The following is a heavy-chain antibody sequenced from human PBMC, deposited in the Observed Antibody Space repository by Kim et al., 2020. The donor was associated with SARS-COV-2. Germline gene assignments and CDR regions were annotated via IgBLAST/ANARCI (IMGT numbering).Heavy chain of an antibody. D-gene: IGHD3-10*01. CDR1: GLTVSSNY. Sequence: GGSLRLYCAASGLTVSSNYMSWVRQAPGRGLEWVSVMFSGGSRYYTDSVKGRFTISRDNSKNTLYLQMNSLRAEDTAVYYCARDLYYGSGSYYFDYWGQGTLVTVSS. V-gene: IGHV3-53*01. CDR2: MFSGGSR. J-gene: IGHJ4*02. CDR3: ARDLYYGSGSYYFDY.